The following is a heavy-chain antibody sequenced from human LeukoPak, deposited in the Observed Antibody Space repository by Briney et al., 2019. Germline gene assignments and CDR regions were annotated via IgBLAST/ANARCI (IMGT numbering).Heavy chain of an antibody. J-gene: IGHJ6*02. CDR3: ARDRLAPHYYYYGMDV. CDR1: GFTVSSNY. CDR2: IYSGGST. Sequence: PGGSLRLSCAASGFTVSSNYMSWVRQAPGKGLEWVSVIYSGGSTYYADSVKGRFTISRDNSKNTLYLQMNSLRAEDTAVYYCARDRLAPHYYYYGMDVWGQGTTVTVSS. V-gene: IGHV3-53*01.